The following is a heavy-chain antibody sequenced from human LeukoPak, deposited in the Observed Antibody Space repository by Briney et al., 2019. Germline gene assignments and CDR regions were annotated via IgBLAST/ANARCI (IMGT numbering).Heavy chain of an antibody. J-gene: IGHJ6*03. CDR1: GGSISSSSYY. V-gene: IGHV4-39*07. D-gene: IGHD6-19*01. CDR3: ANCPYSSGWYPSYYYYYMDV. Sequence: PSETLSLTCTVSGGSISSSSYYWGWIRQPPGKGLEWIGSIYYSGSTYDNPSLKSRVTISVDTSKNQFSLKLSSVTAANTAVYYCANCPYSSGWYPSYYYYYMDVWGKGTTVTVSS. CDR2: IYYSGST.